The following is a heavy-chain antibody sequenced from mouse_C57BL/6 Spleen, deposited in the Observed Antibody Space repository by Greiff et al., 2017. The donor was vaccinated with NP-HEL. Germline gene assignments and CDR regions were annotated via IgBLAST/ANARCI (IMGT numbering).Heavy chain of an antibody. CDR2: IDPSDSET. CDR3: ARRGMVTTEWYFDV. J-gene: IGHJ1*03. V-gene: IGHV1-52*01. D-gene: IGHD2-2*01. CDR1: GYTFTSYW. Sequence: QVQLQQPGAELVRPGSSVKLSCKASGYTFTSYWMHWVKQRPIQGLEWIGNIDPSDSETHYNQKFKDKATLTVDKSSSTAYMQLSSLTSEDSAVYDCARRGMVTTEWYFDVWGTGTTVTVSS.